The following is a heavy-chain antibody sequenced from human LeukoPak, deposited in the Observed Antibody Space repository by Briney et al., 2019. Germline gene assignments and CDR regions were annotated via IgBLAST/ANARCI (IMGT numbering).Heavy chain of an antibody. D-gene: IGHD1-26*01. CDR1: GGSISSSNW. J-gene: IGHJ4*02. Sequence: SETLSLTCAVSGGSISSSNWWSWVRQPPGKGLEWVGEIYHSGSTNYNPSLKSRVTISVDKSKNQFSLKLSSVTAADTAVYYCARVSSGATTVDYWGQGALVTVSS. CDR3: ARVSSGATTVDY. CDR2: IYHSGST. V-gene: IGHV4-4*02.